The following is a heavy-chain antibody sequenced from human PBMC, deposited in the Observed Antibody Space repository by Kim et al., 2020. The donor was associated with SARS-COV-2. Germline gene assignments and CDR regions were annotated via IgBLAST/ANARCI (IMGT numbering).Heavy chain of an antibody. CDR2: IYYSGST. J-gene: IGHJ6*02. CDR3: ARDPWGDYGMDV. Sequence: SETLSLTCTVSGGSISSYYWSWIRQPPGKGLEWIGYIYYSGSTNYNPSLKSRVTISVDTSKNQFSLKLSSVTAADTAVYYCARDPWGDYGMDVWGRGTTV. V-gene: IGHV4-59*13. D-gene: IGHD3-16*01. CDR1: GGSISSYY.